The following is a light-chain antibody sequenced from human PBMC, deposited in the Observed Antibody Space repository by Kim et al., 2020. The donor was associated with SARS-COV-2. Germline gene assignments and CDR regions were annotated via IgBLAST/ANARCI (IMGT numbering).Light chain of an antibody. CDR3: QAWDSSTEGV. CDR1: KLGDKY. Sequence: SYELTHPPSVSVSPGQTASITCSGDKLGDKYACWYQQKPGQSPVLVIYQDSKRPSGIPERFSGSNSGNTATLTISGTQAMDEADYYCQAWDSSTEGVFGGGTQLTVL. V-gene: IGLV3-1*01. CDR2: QDS. J-gene: IGLJ3*02.